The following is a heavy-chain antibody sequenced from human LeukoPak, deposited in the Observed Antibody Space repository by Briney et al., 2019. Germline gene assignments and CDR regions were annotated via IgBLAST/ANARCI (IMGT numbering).Heavy chain of an antibody. CDR1: GFTFSNAW. J-gene: IGHJ4*02. V-gene: IGHV3-15*01. D-gene: IGHD3-10*01. CDR2: IKSKADGGTT. Sequence: GGSLRLSCAASGFTFSNAWMSWVRQAPGKGLEWVARIKSKADGGTTDYAAPVKCRFTISRDDSKNTLYLQMNSLKTVDTAVYYCTTASGSWGQGTLVTVSS. CDR3: TTASGS.